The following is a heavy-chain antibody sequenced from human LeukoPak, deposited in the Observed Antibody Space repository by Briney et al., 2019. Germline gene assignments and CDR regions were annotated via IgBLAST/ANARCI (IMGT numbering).Heavy chain of an antibody. V-gene: IGHV3-7*01. CDR1: GFTFSSNY. J-gene: IGHJ4*02. CDR2: IKQDSSAI. Sequence: GGSLRLSCAASGFTFSSNYMTWVRQAPGKGLEWVANIKQDSSAIAYAGSLKGRFTISRDNAKNSLYLQMNSLRAEDTAVYYCARWSYSSGWFIDYWGQGILVTVSS. CDR3: ARWSYSSGWFIDY. D-gene: IGHD6-19*01.